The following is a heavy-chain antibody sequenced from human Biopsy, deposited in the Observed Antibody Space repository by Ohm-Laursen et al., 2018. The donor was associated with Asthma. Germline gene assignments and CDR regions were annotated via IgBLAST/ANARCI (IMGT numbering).Heavy chain of an antibody. CDR3: ARAVDYSHYYGIDV. CDR1: GYTFNSVG. V-gene: IGHV1-18*01. CDR2: ISVYNGNT. Sequence: SVKVSCTTYGYTFNSVGITWVRQAPGQGLEWMGWISVYNGNTRVAQKLQDRVAMITDTSTSTAYMELRSLRSDDTTVYFCARAVDYSHYYGIDVWGQGTTVTVS. J-gene: IGHJ6*02. D-gene: IGHD3-10*01.